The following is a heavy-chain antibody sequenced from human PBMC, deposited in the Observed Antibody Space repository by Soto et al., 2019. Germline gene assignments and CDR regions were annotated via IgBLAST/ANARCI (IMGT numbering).Heavy chain of an antibody. CDR2: TYYRSKWYN. CDR1: GDSVSSNSAA. J-gene: IGHJ6*02. V-gene: IGHV6-1*01. Sequence: PSQTLSLTCAISGDSVSSNSAAWNWIRQSPSRGLEWLGRTYYRSKWYNDYAVSVKSRITINPDTSKNQFSLQLNSVTPEDTAVYYCARSPHYDLTGYYYGMDVWGQGTTVTVS. D-gene: IGHD3-3*01. CDR3: ARSPHYDLTGYYYGMDV.